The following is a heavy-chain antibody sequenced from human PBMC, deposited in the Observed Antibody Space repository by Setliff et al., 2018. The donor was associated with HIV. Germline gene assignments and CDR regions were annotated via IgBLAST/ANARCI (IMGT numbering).Heavy chain of an antibody. CDR3: AADPQTGTTSYDAFDI. CDR2: IVVGSGNT. Sequence: GASVKVSCKASGYTFTYYGISWVRQAPGQGLEWIGWIVVGSGNTNYAQKFQERVTITRDMSTSRAYMELSGLRTEDTAVYYCAADPQTGTTSYDAFDIWGQGTVVTVSS. V-gene: IGHV1-58*02. CDR1: GYTFTYYG. J-gene: IGHJ3*02. D-gene: IGHD1-7*01.